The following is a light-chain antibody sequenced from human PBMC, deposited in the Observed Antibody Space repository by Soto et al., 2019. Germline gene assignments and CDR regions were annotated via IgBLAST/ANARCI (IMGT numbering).Light chain of an antibody. V-gene: IGKV3-20*01. CDR2: GAS. J-gene: IGKJ1*01. CDR1: QSVSSSY. Sequence: EIVLTQSPGTLSLSPGERATLSCRASQSVSSSYLAWYQQKPDQAPRLLIYGASSRATGIPDRFSGSGSGTDFTLTISRLEPEDFAVYYCQQYGSSPLTFGQGTKVDIK. CDR3: QQYGSSPLT.